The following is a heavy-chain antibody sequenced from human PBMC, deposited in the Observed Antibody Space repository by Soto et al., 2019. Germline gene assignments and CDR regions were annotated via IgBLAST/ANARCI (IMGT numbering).Heavy chain of an antibody. D-gene: IGHD5-12*01. Sequence: GASVKVSCKTSGFTFTSSAIQWVRQARGQRLEWIGWIVVGSDNTNYAQKFQDRVTITRDTSASTVYMELSSLRSEDTTVYYCATSYSGYDYHYYYGMDVWGQGTTVTVSS. J-gene: IGHJ6*02. CDR3: ATSYSGYDYHYYYGMDV. V-gene: IGHV1-58*02. CDR2: IVVGSDNT. CDR1: GFTFTSSA.